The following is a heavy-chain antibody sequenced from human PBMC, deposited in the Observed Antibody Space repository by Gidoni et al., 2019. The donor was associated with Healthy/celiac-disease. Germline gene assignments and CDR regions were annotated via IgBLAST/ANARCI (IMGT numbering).Heavy chain of an antibody. D-gene: IGHD1-26*01. CDR3: TTVIVGATMFDY. CDR1: GFTFSNAW. CDR2: IKSKTDGGTT. V-gene: IGHV3-15*01. Sequence: EVQLVESGGGLVKPGGSLRLSCPASGFTFSNAWMSWVRQAPGKGLEWGGRIKSKTDGGTTDYAAPVKGRFTISRDDSKNTLYLQMNSLKTEDTAVYYCTTVIVGATMFDYWGQGTLVTVSS. J-gene: IGHJ4*02.